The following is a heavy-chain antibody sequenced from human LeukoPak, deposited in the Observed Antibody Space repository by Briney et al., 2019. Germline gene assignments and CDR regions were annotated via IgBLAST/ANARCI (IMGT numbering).Heavy chain of an antibody. Sequence: ASVKVSCKASGYTFTNYGISWVRQAPGQGLEWMGWISAYNGNTNYAQKFQGRVTMTRDTSTSTVYMELSSLRSEDTAVYYCARVRSTYYDSSGYCDYWGQGTLVTVSS. J-gene: IGHJ4*02. D-gene: IGHD3-22*01. CDR3: ARVRSTYYDSSGYCDY. V-gene: IGHV1-18*01. CDR1: GYTFTNYG. CDR2: ISAYNGNT.